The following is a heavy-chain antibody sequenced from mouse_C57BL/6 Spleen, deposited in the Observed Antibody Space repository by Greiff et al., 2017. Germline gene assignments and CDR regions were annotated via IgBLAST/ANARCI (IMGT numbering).Heavy chain of an antibody. CDR1: GYAFSSYW. CDR3: ARSGYGNPFAY. Sequence: VKLVESGAELVKPGASVKISCKASGYAFSSYWMNWVKQRPGKGLEWIGQIYPGDGDTNYNGKFKGKATLTADKSSSTAYMQLSSLTSEDSAVYFCARSGYGNPFAYWGQGTLVTVSA. V-gene: IGHV1-80*01. CDR2: IYPGDGDT. J-gene: IGHJ3*01. D-gene: IGHD2-1*01.